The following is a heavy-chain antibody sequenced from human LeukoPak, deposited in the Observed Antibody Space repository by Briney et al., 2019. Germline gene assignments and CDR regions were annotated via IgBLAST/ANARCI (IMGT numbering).Heavy chain of an antibody. CDR1: GFTFSSYA. Sequence: GGSLRLSCAASGFTFSSYAMSWVRQAPGKGLEWVSAISGSGGSTDYADSVKGRFTISRDNSKNALYLQMNSLRAEDTAVYYCANPPGHDDYWGQGTLVTVSS. D-gene: IGHD5-12*01. CDR2: ISGSGGST. V-gene: IGHV3-23*01. J-gene: IGHJ4*02. CDR3: ANPPGHDDY.